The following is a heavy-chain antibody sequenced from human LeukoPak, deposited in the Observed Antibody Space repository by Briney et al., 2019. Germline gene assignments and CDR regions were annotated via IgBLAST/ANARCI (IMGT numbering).Heavy chain of an antibody. CDR3: ARPLMVPFSDAFDI. CDR1: GYTFTAYY. D-gene: IGHD2-8*01. V-gene: IGHV1-2*02. Sequence: ASVKVSCKASGYTFTAYYVHWVRQAPGQGLEWMGWINPNSGGTNYAQKFQGRVTMTRDTSISTAYMELSRLRSDDTAVYYCARPLMVPFSDAFDIWGQGTMVTVSS. J-gene: IGHJ3*02. CDR2: INPNSGGT.